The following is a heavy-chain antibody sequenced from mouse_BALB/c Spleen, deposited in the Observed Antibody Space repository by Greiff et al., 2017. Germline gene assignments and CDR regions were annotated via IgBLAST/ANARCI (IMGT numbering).Heavy chain of an antibody. J-gene: IGHJ2*01. CDR1: GFTFSSFG. Sequence: EVQGVESGGGLVQPGGSRKLSCAASGFTFSSFGMHWVRQAPEKGLEWVAYISSGSSTIYYADTVKGRFTISRDKPKNTLFLQMTSLRSEDTAMYYCARSADGYYDYWGQGTTLTVSS. CDR3: ARSADGYYDY. CDR2: ISSGSSTI. V-gene: IGHV5-17*02. D-gene: IGHD2-3*01.